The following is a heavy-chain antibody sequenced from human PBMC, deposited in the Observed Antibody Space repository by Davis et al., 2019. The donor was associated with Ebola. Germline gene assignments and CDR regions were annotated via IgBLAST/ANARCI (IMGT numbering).Heavy chain of an antibody. CDR3: ARDSWAGITIFGVVIRYGMDV. CDR1: GFTFSSYW. J-gene: IGHJ6*02. CDR2: IKQDGSEK. Sequence: GGSLRLSCAASGFTFSSYWMSWVRQAPGKGLEWVANIKQDGSEKYYVDFVKGRFTISRDNAKNSLYLQMNSLRAEDTAVYYCARDSWAGITIFGVVIRYGMDVWGQGTTVTVSS. D-gene: IGHD3-3*01. V-gene: IGHV3-7*01.